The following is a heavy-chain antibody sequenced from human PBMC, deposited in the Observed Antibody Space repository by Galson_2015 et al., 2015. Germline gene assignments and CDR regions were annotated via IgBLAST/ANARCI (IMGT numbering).Heavy chain of an antibody. Sequence: SLRLSCAASGFTFRTYAMSWVRQAPGKGLEWVSAIRGTGDDTYYADSVKGRFTISRDNSKNTLFLQMNSLRAEDTAIYYCAKSLRGGAHYSGQGTLVTVAS. V-gene: IGHV3-23*01. CDR1: GFTFRTYA. D-gene: IGHD3-16*01. CDR3: AKSLRGGAHY. J-gene: IGHJ4*02. CDR2: IRGTGDDT.